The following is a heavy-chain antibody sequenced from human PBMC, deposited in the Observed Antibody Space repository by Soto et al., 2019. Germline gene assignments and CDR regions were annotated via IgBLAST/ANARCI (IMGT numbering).Heavy chain of an antibody. D-gene: IGHD3-3*01. J-gene: IGHJ4*02. Sequence: GESLKISCAASGFTFSSYEMNWVRQAPGKGLEWVSYISSSGSTIFYADSVKGRFTISRDNAATTLYLQMNSLSAEDTAIYYCTSDTFGLRDSWGQGTLVTVSS. CDR1: GFTFSSYE. V-gene: IGHV3-48*03. CDR3: TSDTFGLRDS. CDR2: ISSSGSTI.